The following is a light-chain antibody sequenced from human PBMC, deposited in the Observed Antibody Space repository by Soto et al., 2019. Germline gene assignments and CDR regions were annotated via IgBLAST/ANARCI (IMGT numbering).Light chain of an antibody. CDR2: SGS. CDR1: QGIGNS. Sequence: DIQMTQSPPSLSASVGDRVTITCRASQGIGNSLAWYQQKPGTVPKLLIYSGSTLQSGVPSRFSGSGSGTDFTLTISSLQPEDVAAYYCQKYNTVPAPFGQGTRLEIK. CDR3: QKYNTVPAP. V-gene: IGKV1-27*01. J-gene: IGKJ5*01.